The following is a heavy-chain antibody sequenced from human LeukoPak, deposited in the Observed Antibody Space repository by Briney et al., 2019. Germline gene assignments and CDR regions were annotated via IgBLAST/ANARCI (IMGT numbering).Heavy chain of an antibody. J-gene: IGHJ4*02. V-gene: IGHV4-59*01. D-gene: IGHD3-10*01. Sequence: KPSETLSLTCTASGDSMTNYYWNWIRQPPAKGLDWIGDIHHSGTTNYNPSFKSRLTMSVDTSKNQFSLKWTSVGAADTAMYCCANPGSLMGRFFDYWGQGIQVIV. CDR3: ANPGSLMGRFFDY. CDR1: GDSMTNYY. CDR2: IHHSGTT.